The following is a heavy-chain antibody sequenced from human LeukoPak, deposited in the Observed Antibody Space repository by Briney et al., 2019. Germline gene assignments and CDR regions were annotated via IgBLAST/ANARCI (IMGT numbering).Heavy chain of an antibody. CDR2: INSDGTTT. D-gene: IGHD1-26*01. J-gene: IGHJ4*02. CDR3: TRDGRGGSYYY. V-gene: IGHV3-74*01. Sequence: GGSLRLSCAASGFTFSNYWMHWVRQTPGKGLVWVSRINSDGTTTTYADSVKGRFTISRDNAKNTLYLQMDSLRAEDTAVYYCTRDGRGGSYYYWGQGTLVTVSS. CDR1: GFTFSNYW.